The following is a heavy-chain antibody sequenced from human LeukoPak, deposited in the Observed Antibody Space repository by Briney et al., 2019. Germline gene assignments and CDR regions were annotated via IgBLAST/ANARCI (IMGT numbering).Heavy chain of an antibody. CDR1: GGSISSSSYY. Sequence: SETLSLTCTVSGGSISSSSYYWGWIRQPPGKGLEWIGSIYYSGSTYYNPSLKSRVTISVDTSKNQFSLKLSSVTAADTAVYYCARLERYRLDYWGQGTLVTVSS. V-gene: IGHV4-39*01. CDR2: IYYSGST. CDR3: ARLERYRLDY. J-gene: IGHJ4*02. D-gene: IGHD3-9*01.